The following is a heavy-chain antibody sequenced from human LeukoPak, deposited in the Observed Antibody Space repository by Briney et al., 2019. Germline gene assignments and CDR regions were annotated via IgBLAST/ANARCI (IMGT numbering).Heavy chain of an antibody. CDR1: GFTFSSYE. D-gene: IGHD3-22*01. CDR2: ISSSGSTI. V-gene: IGHV3-48*03. CDR3: ARDHYYDDGHDY. Sequence: GGSLRLSCAASGFTFSSYEMNWVRQAPGKGLEWVSYISSSGSTIYYADSVKGRFTISRDNAKNSLYLQMNSLRAEDTAVYYCARDHYYDDGHDYWGQGTLVTVSS. J-gene: IGHJ4*02.